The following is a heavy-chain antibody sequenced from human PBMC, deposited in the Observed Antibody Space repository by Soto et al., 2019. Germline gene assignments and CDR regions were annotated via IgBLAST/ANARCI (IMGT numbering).Heavy chain of an antibody. CDR2: ISGSSSDT. D-gene: IGHD6-25*01. Sequence: GGSLRLSCAASGFRFSDRYMNWIRQAPGKGPEWLSYISGSSSDTNYADSVKGRFTISRDNAKNSLFLQMNSLRVEDTAVYYCVKEARLADVWGQGTTVTVSS. CDR3: VKEARLADV. J-gene: IGHJ6*02. V-gene: IGHV3-11*06. CDR1: GFRFSDRY.